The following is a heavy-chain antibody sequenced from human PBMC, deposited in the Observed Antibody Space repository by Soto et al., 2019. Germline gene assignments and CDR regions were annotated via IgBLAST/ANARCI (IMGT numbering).Heavy chain of an antibody. Sequence: SFGTPFLTLTFSWGSLRSGFFLLGLVRQPPGKGLEWIGNIFHSGTTNYNPSLKSRVIISVDTPTNQFSLKLSSLTAADTAVYYCARVHITGPVDSWGQGNLVTVSS. J-gene: IGHJ4*02. V-gene: IGHV4-61*01. CDR1: WGSLRSGFFL. CDR3: ARVHITGPVDS. D-gene: IGHD2-8*02. CDR2: IFHSGTT.